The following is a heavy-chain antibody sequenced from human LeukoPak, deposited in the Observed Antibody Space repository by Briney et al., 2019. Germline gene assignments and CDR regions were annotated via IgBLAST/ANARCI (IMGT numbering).Heavy chain of an antibody. V-gene: IGHV3-23*01. Sequence: PGGSLRLSCAASGFTFSSYAMSWVRQAPGKGLEWVSAISGSGGSTYYADSVKGRFTISRDNSKNTLYLQMNSLRAEDTAVYYCAKRRAVTTEGWYFDYWGQGTLVTVSS. D-gene: IGHD4-17*01. CDR1: GFTFSSYA. CDR3: AKRRAVTTEGWYFDY. J-gene: IGHJ4*02. CDR2: ISGSGGST.